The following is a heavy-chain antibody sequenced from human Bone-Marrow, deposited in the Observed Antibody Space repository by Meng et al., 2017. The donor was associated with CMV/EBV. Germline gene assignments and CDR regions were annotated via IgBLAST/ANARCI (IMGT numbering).Heavy chain of an antibody. J-gene: IGHJ6*02. Sequence: SETLSLTCTVSGGSISSYYWSWIRQPPGKGLEWIGEINHSGSTNYNPSLKSRVTISVDTSKNQFSLKLSSVTAADTAVYYCARWGVVPAAFYYYGMDVWGQGTTVTVSS. CDR1: GGSISSYY. V-gene: IGHV4-34*01. CDR2: INHSGST. D-gene: IGHD2-2*01. CDR3: ARWGVVPAAFYYYGMDV.